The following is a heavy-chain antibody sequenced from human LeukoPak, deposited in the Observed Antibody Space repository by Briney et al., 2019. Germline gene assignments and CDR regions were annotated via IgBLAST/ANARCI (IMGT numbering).Heavy chain of an antibody. Sequence: GGSLRLSCSASGFTLSNYWMTWVRQAPGKGLEWVANIKQDEGEKYYLDSVKGRFTISRDNAKNSLYLQMNGLRVEDTAVYYCATGWASHDYWGQGTLVTVSS. CDR3: ATGWASHDY. CDR2: IKQDEGEK. CDR1: GFTLSNYW. D-gene: IGHD6-19*01. J-gene: IGHJ4*02. V-gene: IGHV3-7*01.